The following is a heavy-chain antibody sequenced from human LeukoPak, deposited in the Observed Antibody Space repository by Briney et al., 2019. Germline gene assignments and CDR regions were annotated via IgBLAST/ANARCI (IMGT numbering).Heavy chain of an antibody. D-gene: IGHD3-10*01. Sequence: GGSLRLSCATFGFTFSSYGMTWVRQAPGKGLEWVAVISYDGSNKYYADSVKGRFTISRDNSKNTLYLQMNSLRAEDTAVYYCAKGDGSGSAFDYWGQGTLVTVSS. V-gene: IGHV3-30*18. CDR3: AKGDGSGSAFDY. CDR1: GFTFSSYG. J-gene: IGHJ4*02. CDR2: ISYDGSNK.